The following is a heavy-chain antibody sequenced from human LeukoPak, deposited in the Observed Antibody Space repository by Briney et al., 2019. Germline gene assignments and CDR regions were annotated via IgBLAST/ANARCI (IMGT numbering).Heavy chain of an antibody. D-gene: IGHD5-24*01. CDR1: GGSFSGYY. V-gene: IGHV4-34*01. Sequence: SETLSLTCAVYGGSFSGYYWSWIRQPPGKGLEWIGEINHSGSTNYNPSLKSRVTISVDTSKNQFSLKLSSVTAADTAVYYCARVSVLVMATIYAFDIWGQGQWSPSLQ. CDR3: ARVSVLVMATIYAFDI. CDR2: INHSGST. J-gene: IGHJ3*02.